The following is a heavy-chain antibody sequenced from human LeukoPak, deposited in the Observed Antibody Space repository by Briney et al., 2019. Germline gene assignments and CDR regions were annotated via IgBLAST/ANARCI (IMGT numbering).Heavy chain of an antibody. CDR1: GFTVSSNY. V-gene: IGHV3-53*01. CDR2: IYSGGST. CDR3: ARVVLYYYYMDV. Sequence: GGSLRLSCAASGFTVSSNYMSWVRQAPWKGLEWVSVIYSGGSTYYADSVKGRFTISRDNSKNTLYLQMNSLRAEDTAVYYCARVVLYYYYMDVWGKGTTVTVSS. J-gene: IGHJ6*03.